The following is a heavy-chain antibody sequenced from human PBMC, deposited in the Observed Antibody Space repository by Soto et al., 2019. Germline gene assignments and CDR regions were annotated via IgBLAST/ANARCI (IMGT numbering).Heavy chain of an antibody. Sequence: QVQLQESGSRLVRPSQTVSLTCSVSGGSVNSGGYSWSWIRQPPGKGLEWIGFISPSGSPAYNPSLKSGVTISVDRSNNQISLELSSVTAADAAVYYCTRGVLAWGPGTRVTVSS. CDR2: ISPSGSP. J-gene: IGHJ5*02. V-gene: IGHV4-30-2*01. CDR1: GGSVNSGGYS. D-gene: IGHD2-8*01. CDR3: TRGVLA.